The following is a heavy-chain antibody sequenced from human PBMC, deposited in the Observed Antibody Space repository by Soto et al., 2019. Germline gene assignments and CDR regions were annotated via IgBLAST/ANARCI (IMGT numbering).Heavy chain of an antibody. CDR1: GFTFSSYW. CDR2: INSDGSST. V-gene: IGHV3-74*01. Sequence: PGGSLRLSCAAPGFTFSSYWMHWVRQAPGKGLVWVSRINSDGSSTSYADSVKGRFTISRDNAKNTLYLQMNSLRAEDTAVYSCARARNWNYYYFDYWGQGTLVTVSS. J-gene: IGHJ4*02. CDR3: ARARNWNYYYFDY. D-gene: IGHD1-7*01.